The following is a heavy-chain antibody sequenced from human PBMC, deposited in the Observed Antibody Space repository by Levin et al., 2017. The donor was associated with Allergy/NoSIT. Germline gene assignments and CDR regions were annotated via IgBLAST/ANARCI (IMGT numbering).Heavy chain of an antibody. CDR2: IYPGDSDT. CDR1: GYSFTSYW. V-gene: IGHV5-51*01. CDR3: ARRLDPGVGKAYWYFDL. J-gene: IGHJ2*01. D-gene: IGHD1-26*01. Sequence: GASVKVSCKGSGYSFTSYWIGWVRQMPGKGLEWMGIIYPGDSDTRYSPSFQGQVTISADKSISTAYLQWSSLKASDTAMYYCARRLDPGVGKAYWYFDLWGRGTLVTVSS.